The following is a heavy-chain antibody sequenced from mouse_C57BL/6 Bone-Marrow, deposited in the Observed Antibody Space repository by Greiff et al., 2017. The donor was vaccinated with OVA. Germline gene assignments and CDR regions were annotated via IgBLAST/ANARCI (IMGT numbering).Heavy chain of an antibody. Sequence: QVQLQQPGAELVMPGASVKLSCKASGYTFTSYWMHWVKQRPGQGLEWIGEIDPSDSYTKYNQKFKGKSTLTVDKSSSTAYMQLSSLTSEDSAVYYYAIDLELLPYYFDYWGQGTTLTVSS. CDR1: GYTFTSYW. D-gene: IGHD2-12*01. J-gene: IGHJ2*01. CDR2: IDPSDSYT. V-gene: IGHV1-69*01. CDR3: AIDLELLPYYFDY.